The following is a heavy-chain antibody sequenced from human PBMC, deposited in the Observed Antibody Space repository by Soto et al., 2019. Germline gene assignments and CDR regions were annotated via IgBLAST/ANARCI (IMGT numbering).Heavy chain of an antibody. CDR1: GGTFSSYA. V-gene: IGHV1-69*13. CDR3: ARGEIYSSSSRSYYGMDV. CDR2: IIPIFGTA. Sequence: SVKVSCKASGGTFSSYAISWVRQAPGQGLEWMGGIIPIFGTANYAQKFRGRVTITADESTSTAYMELSSLRSEDTAVYYCARGEIYSSSSRSYYGMDVWGQGTTVTVSS. D-gene: IGHD6-6*01. J-gene: IGHJ6*02.